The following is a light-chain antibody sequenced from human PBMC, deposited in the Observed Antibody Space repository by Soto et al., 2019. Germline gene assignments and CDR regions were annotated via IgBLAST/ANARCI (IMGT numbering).Light chain of an antibody. J-gene: IGKJ5*01. CDR3: RQHNSYPIT. Sequence: DIQMTQSPSTLSGSVGDRVTITCRASQTISSWLAWYQQKPGKAPKLLIYKASTLKSGVPSRFSDSGSGTEFTLTISSLQPDDFATYYCRQHNSYPITFGQGTRLEIK. CDR2: KAS. CDR1: QTISSW. V-gene: IGKV1-5*03.